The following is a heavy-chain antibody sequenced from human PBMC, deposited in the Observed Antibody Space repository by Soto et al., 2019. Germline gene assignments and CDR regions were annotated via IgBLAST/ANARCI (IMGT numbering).Heavy chain of an antibody. D-gene: IGHD2-2*01. CDR2: NYYSGTT. J-gene: IGHJ5*02. Sequence: SETLSLTCTVSGGSIRSGGYYWSWNRQHPGKGLEWIGYNYYSGTTYYNPSLKSRVTISVDTSKNQFSLKLSSVSAADTALYYCARCSLVVVPAPGFDPWGRGTLVTVSS. CDR3: ARCSLVVVPAPGFDP. CDR1: GGSIRSGGYY. V-gene: IGHV4-31*03.